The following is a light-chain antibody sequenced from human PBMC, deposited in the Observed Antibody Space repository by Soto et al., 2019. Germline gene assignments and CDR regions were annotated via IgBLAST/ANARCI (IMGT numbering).Light chain of an antibody. CDR1: QSVRSGY. Sequence: EIVLTQSPGTLSLSPGERATLSCRASQSVRSGYFAWYQQKPGQAPRLLIVGASSRATGIPDRFSGGGSGTDFTLTISRLEPEDFAXXXXXXXXXXPTFGGGTKVDIK. CDR2: GAS. J-gene: IGKJ4*01. V-gene: IGKV3-20*01. CDR3: XXXXXXPT.